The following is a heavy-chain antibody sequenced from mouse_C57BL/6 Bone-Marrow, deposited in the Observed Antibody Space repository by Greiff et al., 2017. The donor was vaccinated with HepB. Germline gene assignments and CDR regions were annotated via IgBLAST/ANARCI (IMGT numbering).Heavy chain of an antibody. CDR3: ARRGYYYGSPFDY. J-gene: IGHJ2*01. CDR1: GYTFTDYY. CDR2: INPNNGGT. Sequence: VQLQQSGPELVKPGASVKISCKASGYTFTDYYMNWVKQSHGKSLEWIGDINPNNGGTSYNQKFKGKATLTVDKSSSTAYMELRSLTSEDSAVYYCARRGYYYGSPFDYWGQGTTLTVSS. D-gene: IGHD1-1*01. V-gene: IGHV1-26*01.